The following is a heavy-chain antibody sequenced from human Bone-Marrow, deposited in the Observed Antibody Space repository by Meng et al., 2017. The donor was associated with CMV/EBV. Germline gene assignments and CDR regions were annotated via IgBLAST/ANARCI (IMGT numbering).Heavy chain of an antibody. J-gene: IGHJ4*02. CDR1: GFTFSTYE. CDR2: ISNTGSSI. CDR3: ARGGDFSHSDY. V-gene: IGHV3-48*03. Sequence: GGSLRLSCAASGFTFSTYEMNWVRQAPGKGLEWISYISNTGSSIYYADSLKGRFTISRDNAKNSLYLQMNSLRVEDTAVYYCARGGDFSHSDYWGQGPLVPVSS. D-gene: IGHD3-3*01.